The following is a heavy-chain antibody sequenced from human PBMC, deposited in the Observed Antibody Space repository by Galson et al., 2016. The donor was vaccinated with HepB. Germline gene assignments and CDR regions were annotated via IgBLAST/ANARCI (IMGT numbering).Heavy chain of an antibody. Sequence: SVKVSCKASGYLFTNYYIHWVRQAPGQGLEWMGMINPYNGRKTYSRNFQGRATMKRDTSTRTVYMDMSSLRSADTAIYHCARGGDGNHGAFHIWGQGTMVTVSS. CDR1: GYLFTNYY. CDR2: INPYNGRK. CDR3: ARGGDGNHGAFHI. D-gene: IGHD4-23*01. V-gene: IGHV1-46*01. J-gene: IGHJ3*02.